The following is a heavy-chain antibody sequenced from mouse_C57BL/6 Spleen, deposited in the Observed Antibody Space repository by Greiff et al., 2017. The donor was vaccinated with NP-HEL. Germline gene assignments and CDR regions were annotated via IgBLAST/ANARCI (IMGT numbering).Heavy chain of an antibody. CDR2: IDPSDSYT. V-gene: IGHV1-59*01. D-gene: IGHD2-1*01. CDR1: GYTFTSYW. J-gene: IGHJ3*01. Sequence: QVQLQQPGAELVRPGTSVKLSCKASGYTFTSYWMHWVKQRPGQGLEWIGVIDPSDSYTNYNQKFKGKATLTVDTSSSTAYMQLSSLTSEDSAVYYCARYGNYGFAYWGQGTLVTVSA. CDR3: ARYGNYGFAY.